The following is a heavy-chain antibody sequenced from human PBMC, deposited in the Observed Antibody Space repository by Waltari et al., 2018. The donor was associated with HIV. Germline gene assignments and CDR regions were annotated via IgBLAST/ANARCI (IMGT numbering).Heavy chain of an antibody. CDR3: ARGLHSIATADLGDF. CDR1: GYSFSGYW. Sequence: QVQLVQSGAEVKKPGASVRVSCKASGYSFSGYWMHWVRQAPGQGLELMGWINLNTGETNYAQKFQAWVTMTRDTSISTAFMELRRLRSDDTAVYYCARGLHSIATADLGDFWGQGTLVTVSS. J-gene: IGHJ4*02. CDR2: INLNTGET. D-gene: IGHD6-25*01. V-gene: IGHV1-2*04.